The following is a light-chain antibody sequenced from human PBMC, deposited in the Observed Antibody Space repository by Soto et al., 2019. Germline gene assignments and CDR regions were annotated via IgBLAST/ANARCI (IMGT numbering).Light chain of an antibody. CDR2: AAS. J-gene: IGKJ2*01. CDR1: QSISSY. Sequence: DIQMTQSPSSLSASVGDRVTITCRASQSISSYLNWYQQKPGKAPKLLIYAASSLQSGVPSRFSGSGSGTDFTLTISSLQPEDFATYYCQQSLSKFLNTFGQGTKADI. CDR3: QQSLSKFLNT. V-gene: IGKV1-39*01.